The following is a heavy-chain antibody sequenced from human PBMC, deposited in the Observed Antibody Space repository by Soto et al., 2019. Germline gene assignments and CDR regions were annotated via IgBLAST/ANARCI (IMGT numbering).Heavy chain of an antibody. CDR3: ARDSVHDYGDHGRFDY. CDR2: IYYSGST. J-gene: IGHJ4*02. Sequence: LSLTCTVSGGSISSGGYYWSWIRQHPGKGLEWIGYIYYSGSTYYNPSLKSRVTISVDTSKNQFSLKLSSVTAADTAVYYCARDSVHDYGDHGRFDYWGQGTLVTVSS. D-gene: IGHD4-17*01. V-gene: IGHV4-31*03. CDR1: GGSISSGGYY.